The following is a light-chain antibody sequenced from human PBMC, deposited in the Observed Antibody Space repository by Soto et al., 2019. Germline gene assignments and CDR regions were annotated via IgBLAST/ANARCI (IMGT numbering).Light chain of an antibody. CDR2: SAS. CDR1: QSVSSN. V-gene: IGKV3-20*01. CDR3: QQYAGSPRT. Sequence: IVTTQSPATLSVSPGERVTLSCRASQSVSSNLAWYQQKSGQAPRLLIYSASRRATGIPDRFTGSGSGTDFTLTINRVEPEDFAVYFCQQYAGSPRTFGQGTKVDNK. J-gene: IGKJ1*01.